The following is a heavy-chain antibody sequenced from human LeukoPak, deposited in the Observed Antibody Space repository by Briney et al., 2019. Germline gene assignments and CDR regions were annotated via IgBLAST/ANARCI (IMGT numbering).Heavy chain of an antibody. D-gene: IGHD5-18*01. CDR1: GGSISSGGYY. CDR2: IYYSGST. V-gene: IGHV4-31*03. J-gene: IGHJ5*02. Sequence: PSQTLSPTCTVSGGSISSGGYYWSWIRQHPGKGLEWIGYIYYSGSTYYNPSLKSRVTISVDTSKNQFSLKLSSVTAADTAVYYCAREVDTAMNNWFDPWGQGTLDTVSS. CDR3: AREVDTAMNNWFDP.